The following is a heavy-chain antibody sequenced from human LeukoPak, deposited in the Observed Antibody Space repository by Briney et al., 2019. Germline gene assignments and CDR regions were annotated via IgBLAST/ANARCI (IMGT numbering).Heavy chain of an antibody. Sequence: SETLSLTCAVYGGSFSGYYWSWIRQPPGKGLEWIGYIYYSGSTNYNPSLKSRVTISVDTSKNQFSLKLSSVTAADTAVYYCARGGPPPRHKLETGLVEYFDYWGQGTLVTVSS. CDR3: ARGGPPPRHKLETGLVEYFDY. J-gene: IGHJ4*02. D-gene: IGHD3/OR15-3a*01. CDR1: GGSFSGYY. V-gene: IGHV4-59*01. CDR2: IYYSGST.